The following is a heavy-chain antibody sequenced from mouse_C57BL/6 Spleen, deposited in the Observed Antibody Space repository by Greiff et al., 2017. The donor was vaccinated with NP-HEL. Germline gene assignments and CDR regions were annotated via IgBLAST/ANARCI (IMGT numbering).Heavy chain of an antibody. CDR3: ASGKTLRYYAMDY. Sequence: EVKLVESGGGLVKPGGSLKLSCAASGFTFSDYGMHWVRQAPEKGLEWVAYISSGSSTIYYADTVKGRFTISRDNAKNTLFLQMTSLRSEDTAMYYCASGKTLRYYAMDYWGQGTSVTVSS. CDR2: ISSGSSTI. V-gene: IGHV5-17*01. J-gene: IGHJ4*01. D-gene: IGHD4-1*01. CDR1: GFTFSDYG.